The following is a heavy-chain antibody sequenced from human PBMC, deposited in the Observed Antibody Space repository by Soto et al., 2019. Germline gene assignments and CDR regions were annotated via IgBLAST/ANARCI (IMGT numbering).Heavy chain of an antibody. CDR3: ARGDENYYDSSGYHNWFDP. CDR1: GYSFTSYW. Sequence: GESLKISCKGSGYSFTSYWIGWVRQMPGKGLEWMGIIYPGDSDTRYSPSFQGQVTISADKSISTAYLQWSSLKASDTAMYYCARGDENYYDSSGYHNWFDPWGQGTLVTVSS. D-gene: IGHD3-22*01. J-gene: IGHJ5*02. V-gene: IGHV5-51*01. CDR2: IYPGDSDT.